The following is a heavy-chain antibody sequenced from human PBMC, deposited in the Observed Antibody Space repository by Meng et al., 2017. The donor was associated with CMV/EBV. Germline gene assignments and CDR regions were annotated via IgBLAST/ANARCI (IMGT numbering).Heavy chain of an antibody. CDR3: ARMFNYDFSRGGMDV. D-gene: IGHD3-3*01. CDR1: GFTVSSNY. V-gene: IGHV3-66*01. J-gene: IGHJ6*02. Sequence: GGSLRLSCATSGFTVSSNYMSWVRQAPGKGLEWVSVIYSGGSTYYADSVKGRFTISRDNAKNTVYLQMNSLRPEDTAVYYCARMFNYDFSRGGMDVWGQGTTVTVSS. CDR2: IYSGGST.